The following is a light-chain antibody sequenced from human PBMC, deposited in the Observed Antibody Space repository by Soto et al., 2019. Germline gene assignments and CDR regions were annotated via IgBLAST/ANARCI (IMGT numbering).Light chain of an antibody. CDR2: EVS. CDR3: SSYAGSSVV. CDR1: SSDVGGYNY. J-gene: IGLJ2*01. V-gene: IGLV2-8*01. Sequence: QSALTQAPSASGSPGQSVTISCTGTSSDVGGYNYVSWYQQHPDKVPKLMIYEVSKRPSGVPDRFSGSKSGNTASLTVSGLQAEDEADYYCSSYAGSSVVFGGGTQLTVL.